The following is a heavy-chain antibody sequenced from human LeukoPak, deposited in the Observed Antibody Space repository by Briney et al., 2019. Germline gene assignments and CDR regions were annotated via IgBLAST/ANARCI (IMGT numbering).Heavy chain of an antibody. CDR2: INHSGST. CDR3: ARGTVTHSYYYYYGMDV. D-gene: IGHD4-17*01. V-gene: IGHV4-34*01. J-gene: IGHJ6*02. Sequence: PSETLSLTCAVYGGSFSGYYWSWIRQPPGKGLEWIGEINHSGSTNYNPSLKSRVTISVDTSKNQFSLKLSSVTAADTAVYYCARGTVTHSYYYYYGMDVWGQGTTVTVSS. CDR1: GGSFSGYY.